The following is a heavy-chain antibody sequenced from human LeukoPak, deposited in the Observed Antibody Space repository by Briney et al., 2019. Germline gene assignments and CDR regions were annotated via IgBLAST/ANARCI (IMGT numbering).Heavy chain of an antibody. Sequence: GGSLRLSCAGSGFNFSSYSMSWVRQAPWKGLEFVSSISSSSSFIYYADSVKGRFTISRDNSKNTLYLQMNSLRAEDTAVYYCAKDGSGGWGYFDYWGQGTLVTVSS. J-gene: IGHJ4*02. CDR2: ISSSSSFI. CDR1: GFNFSSYS. CDR3: AKDGSGGWGYFDY. D-gene: IGHD6-19*01. V-gene: IGHV3-21*04.